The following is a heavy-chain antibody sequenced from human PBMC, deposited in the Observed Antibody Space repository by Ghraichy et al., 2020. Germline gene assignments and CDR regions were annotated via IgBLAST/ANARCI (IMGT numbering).Heavy chain of an antibody. V-gene: IGHV1-46*01. J-gene: IGHJ6*02. Sequence: ASVKVSCKASGYTFTSYYMHWVRQAPGQGLEWMGIINPSGGSTSYAQKFQGRVTMTRDTSTSTVYMELSSLRSEDTAVYYCARDLLGGHNPYGMDVWGQGTTVTVSS. D-gene: IGHD1-26*01. CDR1: GYTFTSYY. CDR3: ARDLLGGHNPYGMDV. CDR2: INPSGGST.